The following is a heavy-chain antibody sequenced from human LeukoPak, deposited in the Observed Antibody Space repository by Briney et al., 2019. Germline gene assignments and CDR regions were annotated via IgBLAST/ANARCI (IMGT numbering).Heavy chain of an antibody. V-gene: IGHV3-7*05. CDR1: GFTFSSYW. CDR2: IKQDGSEK. CDR3: ERVGSYWGKYFDY. J-gene: IGHJ4*02. Sequence: GGSLRLSCAASGFTFSSYWMTWVRQAPGKGLEWVANIKQDGSEKDYVDSLKGRFTISRDNAKNTPYLQRKSLRAQKPPADYCERVGSYWGKYFDYWGEGKLVTVSS. D-gene: IGHD1-26*01.